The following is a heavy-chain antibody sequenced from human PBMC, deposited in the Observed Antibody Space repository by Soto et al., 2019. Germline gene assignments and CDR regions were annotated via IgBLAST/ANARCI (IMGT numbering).Heavy chain of an antibody. CDR1: GGTFSSYA. CDR3: ARDDLVVPDRYYYYYGMDV. D-gene: IGHD2-2*01. J-gene: IGHJ6*02. V-gene: IGHV1-69*13. Sequence: GASVKVSCKASGGTFSSYAISWVRQAPGQGLEWMGGIIPIFGTANYAQKFQGRVTITADESTSTAYMELSSLRSEDTAVYYCARDDLVVPDRYYYYYGMDVWGQGTTVTVSS. CDR2: IIPIFGTA.